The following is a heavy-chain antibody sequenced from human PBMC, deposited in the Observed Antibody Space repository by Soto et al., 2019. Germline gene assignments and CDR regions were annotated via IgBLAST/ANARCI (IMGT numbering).Heavy chain of an antibody. V-gene: IGHV3-21*01. CDR3: ARDPFFGATGNTGPYWYFDV. CDR2: ISSSSSYI. CDR1: GFTFSSYS. Sequence: GGSLRLSCAASGFTFSSYSMNWVRQAPGKGLEWVSSISSSSSYIYYADSVKGRFTISRDNAKNSLFLQMNSLRAEDTAVYYCARDPFFGATGNTGPYWYFDVWGRGTLVTVSS. D-gene: IGHD1-1*01. J-gene: IGHJ2*01.